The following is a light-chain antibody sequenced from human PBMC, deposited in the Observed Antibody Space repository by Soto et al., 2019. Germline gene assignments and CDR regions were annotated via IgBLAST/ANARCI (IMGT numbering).Light chain of an antibody. Sequence: VLSQSPGRLSLSPGERATLSCRASQSVPSTYFAWYQQKSGQPPRLLISGTSNRATGIPDRFSGSGSGRDFTLTISRLEPEDFAVYYCQQYNNPPLPFGQGPRLESK. J-gene: IGKJ5*01. V-gene: IGKV3-20*01. CDR3: QQYNNPPLP. CDR1: QSVPSTY. CDR2: GTS.